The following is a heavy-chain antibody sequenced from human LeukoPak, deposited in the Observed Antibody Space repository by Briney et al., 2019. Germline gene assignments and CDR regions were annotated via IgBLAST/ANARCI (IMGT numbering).Heavy chain of an antibody. Sequence: GGSLRLSCAASGFTFSSYGMHWVRQAPGKGLEWVAFIRYDGSNKYYADSVKGRFTISRDNSKNTLYLQMNSLRAEDTAVYYCAKPDPETSIYYSSSWWSFDYWGQGTLVTVSS. J-gene: IGHJ4*02. D-gene: IGHD6-13*01. V-gene: IGHV3-30*02. CDR3: AKPDPETSIYYSSSWWSFDY. CDR1: GFTFSSYG. CDR2: IRYDGSNK.